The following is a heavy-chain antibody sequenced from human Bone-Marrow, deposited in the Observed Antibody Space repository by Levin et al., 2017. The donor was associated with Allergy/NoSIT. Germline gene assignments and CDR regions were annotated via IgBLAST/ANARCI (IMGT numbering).Heavy chain of an antibody. D-gene: IGHD2-8*01. CDR1: GFSVTGHY. CDR2: IYDDVGT. CDR3: ARDGLVEGFDI. Sequence: GESLKISCAASGFSVTGHYMSWVRQAPGKGLEWVSLIYDDVGTFYADSVKGRFTISRDNSRDTLYLQMSSLRAEDTAVYYCARDGLVEGFDIWGQGTMVTVSS. V-gene: IGHV3-66*02. J-gene: IGHJ3*02.